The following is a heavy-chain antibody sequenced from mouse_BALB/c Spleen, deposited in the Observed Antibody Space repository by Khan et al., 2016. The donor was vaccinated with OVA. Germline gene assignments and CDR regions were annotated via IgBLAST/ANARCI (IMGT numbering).Heavy chain of an antibody. CDR3: MRYDGYYWYFDV. V-gene: IGHV11-2*02. D-gene: IGHD2-3*01. CDR2: INSDGSAI. CDR1: GFTFSGFW. Sequence: EVQLLETGGGLVQPGGSRGLSCEGSGFTFSGFWMSWVRQTPGKTLEWIGDINSDGSAINYAPSITDRFTIFRDNDKSTLYLQISNVRSDYTATDFCMRYDGYYWYFDVWGAGTTVTVSS. J-gene: IGHJ1*01.